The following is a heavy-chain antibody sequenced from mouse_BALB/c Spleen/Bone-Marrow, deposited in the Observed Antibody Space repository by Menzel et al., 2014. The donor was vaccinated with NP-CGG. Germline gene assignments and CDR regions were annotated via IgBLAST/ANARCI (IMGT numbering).Heavy chain of an antibody. D-gene: IGHD2-12*01. V-gene: IGHV1S81*02. CDR1: GYPFTRYW. Sequence: QVQLLDSGAALVKPGASVKLSGKASGYPFTRYWMHWVKQRPGQGLEWIGEINPSNGRTNYNEKFKSKATLTVDKSSSTAYMQLSSRTSEDSAVYCCARDNSDDAGIAWFVYWGQGTLVTVSA. CDR2: INPSNGRT. J-gene: IGHJ3*01. CDR3: ARDNSDDAGIAWFVY.